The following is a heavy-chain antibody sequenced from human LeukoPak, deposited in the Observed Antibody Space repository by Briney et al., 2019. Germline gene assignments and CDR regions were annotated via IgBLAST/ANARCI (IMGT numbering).Heavy chain of an antibody. V-gene: IGHV3-53*01. CDR2: IYSGGST. D-gene: IGHD4-23*01. Sequence: GGSLRLSCAASGFTVSSNYMSWVRRAPGKGLEWVSVIYSGGSTYYADSVKGRFTISRDNSKNTLYLQMNSLRAEDTAVYYCASWGGNRSGYYYYYYMDVWGKGTTVTVSS. CDR1: GFTVSSNY. CDR3: ASWGGNRSGYYYYYYMDV. J-gene: IGHJ6*03.